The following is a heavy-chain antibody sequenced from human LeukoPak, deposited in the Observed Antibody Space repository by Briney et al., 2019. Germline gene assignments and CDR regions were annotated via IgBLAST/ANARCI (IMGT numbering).Heavy chain of an antibody. CDR2: IWYDGSNK. CDR1: GFPFSSYG. D-gene: IGHD6-19*01. V-gene: IGHV3-33*01. Sequence: GGSLRLSCAASGFPFSSYGLHWVRQAPGKGLEWVAVIWYDGSNKYYADSVKGRFTISRDNSKNTLYLQMNSLRAEDTAVYYCARDLDYSSGLYVLYYCGQGTLVTVSS. J-gene: IGHJ4*02. CDR3: ARDLDYSSGLYVLYY.